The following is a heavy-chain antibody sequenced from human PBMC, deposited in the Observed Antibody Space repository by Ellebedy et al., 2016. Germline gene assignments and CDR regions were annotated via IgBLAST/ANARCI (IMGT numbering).Heavy chain of an antibody. J-gene: IGHJ6*03. V-gene: IGHV1-46*01. CDR3: ARDGSLLRFLEWLENYMDV. D-gene: IGHD3-3*01. Sequence: ASVKVSXXASGYTFTSYAMHWVRQAPGQRLEWMGIINPSGGSTSYAQKFQGRVTMTRDTSTSTVYMELSSLRSEDTAVYYCARDGSLLRFLEWLENYMDVWGKGTTVTVSS. CDR1: GYTFTSYA. CDR2: INPSGGST.